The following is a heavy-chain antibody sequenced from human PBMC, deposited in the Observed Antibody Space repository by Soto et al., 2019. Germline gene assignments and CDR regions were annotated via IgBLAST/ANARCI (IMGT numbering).Heavy chain of an antibody. CDR3: ASTHSGYSRYGRARGLWFDP. Sequence: QVQLQESGPGLVKPSQTLSLTCTVSGGSISSGGYYWSWIRQHPGKGLEWIGYIYYSGSTYYNPSLKSRVTISVDTSKNQFSLKLSSVTAADTAVYYCASTHSGYSRYGRARGLWFDPWGQGTLVTVSS. V-gene: IGHV4-31*03. J-gene: IGHJ5*02. D-gene: IGHD5-12*01. CDR2: IYYSGST. CDR1: GGSISSGGYY.